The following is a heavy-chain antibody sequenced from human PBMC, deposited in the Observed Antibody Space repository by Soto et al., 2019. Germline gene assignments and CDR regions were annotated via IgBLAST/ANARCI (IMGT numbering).Heavy chain of an antibody. J-gene: IGHJ3*02. V-gene: IGHV3-33*01. CDR1: GFTLSSNC. Sequence: GGSLIISCAASGFTLSSNCMHWVLQAPGKGLEWVEFTSYDGSDKYYADSVKCRFTISRDNSKNTLYLQMNSLRDEDTAVYYCARDRYPNYPPDAFDIWGQGTMVTVSS. CDR3: ARDRYPNYPPDAFDI. CDR2: TSYDGSDK. D-gene: IGHD4-4*01.